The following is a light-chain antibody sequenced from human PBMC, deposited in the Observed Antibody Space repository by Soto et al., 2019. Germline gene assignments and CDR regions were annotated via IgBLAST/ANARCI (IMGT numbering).Light chain of an antibody. J-gene: IGKJ1*01. Sequence: QVTQSPSSLSASVGDRVTITCRASQGISNELGWYQQRPGEAPKVLIYGASNLQSGVPSRFSGSASGTDFTLTISSLQPEDFATYYCLQDYTYPWTFGQGTKVDIK. V-gene: IGKV1-6*01. CDR2: GAS. CDR3: LQDYTYPWT. CDR1: QGISNE.